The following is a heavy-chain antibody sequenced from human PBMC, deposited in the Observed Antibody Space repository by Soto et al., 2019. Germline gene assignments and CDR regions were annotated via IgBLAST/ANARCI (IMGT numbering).Heavy chain of an antibody. CDR1: GFTFSSYA. D-gene: IGHD2-21*02. CDR3: AKEYCGGDCYSDY. Sequence: EVQLLESGGGLVQPGGSLRLSCAASGFTFSSYAMSWVRQAPGKGLEWVSAISGSGGSTYYADSVKGRFTISRDNSKNTMYLQMNSLRPEDTAVYYCAKEYCGGDCYSDYWGQGTLVTVSS. J-gene: IGHJ4*02. V-gene: IGHV3-23*01. CDR2: ISGSGGST.